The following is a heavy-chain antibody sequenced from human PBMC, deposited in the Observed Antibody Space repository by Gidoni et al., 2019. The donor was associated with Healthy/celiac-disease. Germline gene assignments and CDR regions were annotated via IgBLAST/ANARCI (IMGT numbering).Heavy chain of an antibody. D-gene: IGHD1-26*01. V-gene: IGHV3-30*18. Sequence: QVQLVESGGGVVQPGRSLRLSCAAPGFTFSSYGMHWVRQAPGKGLEWVAVISYDGSNKYYADSVKGRFTISRDNSKNTLYLQMNSLRAEDTAVYYCAKEEAGAPFDYWGQGTLVTVSS. CDR1: GFTFSSYG. J-gene: IGHJ4*02. CDR2: ISYDGSNK. CDR3: AKEEAGAPFDY.